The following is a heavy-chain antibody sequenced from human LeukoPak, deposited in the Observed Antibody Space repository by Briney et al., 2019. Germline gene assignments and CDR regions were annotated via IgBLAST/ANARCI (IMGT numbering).Heavy chain of an antibody. CDR3: ARQDDYSNFYYFDY. J-gene: IGHJ4*02. Sequence: SETLSLTCTVSRGSISGYYWSWIRQPAGKGLEWIGRIYTSGSTYYNPSLKSRVTMSVDTSKNQFSLKLSSVTAADTAVYYCARQDDYSNFYYFDYWGQGTLVTVSS. V-gene: IGHV4-4*07. CDR2: IYTSGST. CDR1: RGSISGYY. D-gene: IGHD4-11*01.